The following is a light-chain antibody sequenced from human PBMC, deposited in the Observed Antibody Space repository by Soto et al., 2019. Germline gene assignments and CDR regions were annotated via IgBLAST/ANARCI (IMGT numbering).Light chain of an antibody. V-gene: IGKV1-33*01. CDR1: QDISTY. CDR3: QQYDNLPPYT. CDR2: DAS. Sequence: EIQMTQSPSSLSASVGDRVTITCQASQDISTYLNWYQQKPGKAPKLLIYDASNLETGVPSRFSGSVSGTDFTFTISSMQPEDIATYYCQQYDNLPPYTFGQGTKMEIK. J-gene: IGKJ2*01.